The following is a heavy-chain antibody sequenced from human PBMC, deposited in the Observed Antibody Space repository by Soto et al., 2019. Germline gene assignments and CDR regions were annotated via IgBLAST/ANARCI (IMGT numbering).Heavy chain of an antibody. Sequence: GGSLRLSCAASGFTFSSYAMSWVRQAPGKGLEWVSAISGSGGSTYYADSVKGRFTISRDNSKNTLYLQMNSLRAEDTAVYYCAKYGCSGGSFDLDYWGQGTLVTVSS. D-gene: IGHD2-15*01. CDR3: AKYGCSGGSFDLDY. J-gene: IGHJ4*02. V-gene: IGHV3-23*01. CDR2: ISGSGGST. CDR1: GFTFSSYA.